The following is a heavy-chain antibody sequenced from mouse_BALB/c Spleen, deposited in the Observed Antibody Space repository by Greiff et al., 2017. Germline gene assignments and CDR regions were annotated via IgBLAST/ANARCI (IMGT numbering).Heavy chain of an antibody. CDR2: IRLKSNNYAT. D-gene: IGHD2-3*01. Sequence: EVMLVESGGGLVQPGGSMKLSCVASGFTFSNYWMNWVRQSPEKGLEWVAEIRLKSNNYATHYAESVKGRFTISRDDSKSSVYLQMNNLRAEDTGIYYCTRRLLPYYYAMDYWGQGTSVTVSS. J-gene: IGHJ4*01. V-gene: IGHV6-6*02. CDR3: TRRLLPYYYAMDY. CDR1: GFTFSNYW.